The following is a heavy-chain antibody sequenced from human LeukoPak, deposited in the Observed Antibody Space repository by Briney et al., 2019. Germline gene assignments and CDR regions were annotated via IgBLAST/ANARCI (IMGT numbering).Heavy chain of an antibody. J-gene: IGHJ3*01. V-gene: IGHV3-48*02. CDR1: GFTFSGYD. D-gene: IGHD1-7*01. CDR2: ITRSSGTI. Sequence: GGSLRLSCAASGFTFSGYDMNWVRQAPGKGLEWVSFITRSSGTIYYADSVKGRFTVSRDNAESSLYLQMNSLRDEDTAVYSCVRDKLGGAFDVWGHGTMVTVSS. CDR3: VRDKLGGAFDV.